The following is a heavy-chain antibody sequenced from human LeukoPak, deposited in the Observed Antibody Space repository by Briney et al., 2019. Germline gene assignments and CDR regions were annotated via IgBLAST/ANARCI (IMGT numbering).Heavy chain of an antibody. Sequence: PGGSLRLSCAASGFTFSGSAMHWVRQAPGQGLEWMGIINPSGGSTSYAQKFQGRVTMTRDTSTSTVYMELSSLRSEDTAVYYCARAVVGARRMGYYFDYWGQGTLVTVSS. D-gene: IGHD1-26*01. J-gene: IGHJ4*02. CDR3: ARAVVGARRMGYYFDY. V-gene: IGHV1-46*01. CDR1: GFTFSGSA. CDR2: INPSGGST.